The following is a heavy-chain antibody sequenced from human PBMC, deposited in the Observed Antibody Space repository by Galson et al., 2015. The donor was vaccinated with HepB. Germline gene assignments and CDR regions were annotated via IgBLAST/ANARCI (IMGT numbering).Heavy chain of an antibody. V-gene: IGHV5-51*01. CDR1: GYSFTNYW. CDR3: SRGRDYGGYSEAPADH. Sequence: QSGAEVKKPGESLKISCKGSGYSFTNYWIGWVRQMPGKGLEWMGIIYPADSDTRYIPSFQGQVTISVDRSISTAYLQWSSLKASDTAMYYCSRGRDYGGYSEAPADHWGQGTLVTVSS. CDR2: IYPADSDT. J-gene: IGHJ4*02. D-gene: IGHD4-23*01.